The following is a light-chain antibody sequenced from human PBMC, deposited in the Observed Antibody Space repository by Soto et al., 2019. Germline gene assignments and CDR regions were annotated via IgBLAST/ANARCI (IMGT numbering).Light chain of an antibody. CDR1: SGSVSSANN. CDR2: GTS. Sequence: QTVVTQESSFSVSPGGTVTLTCGLISGSVSSANNPNWYQQTPGQAPRTLFYGTSTRSSGVPDRFSGSMLGNKAALTITGAQADDESDYYCALLMGNGISVFGTGTKLTVL. J-gene: IGLJ1*01. V-gene: IGLV8-61*01. CDR3: ALLMGNGISV.